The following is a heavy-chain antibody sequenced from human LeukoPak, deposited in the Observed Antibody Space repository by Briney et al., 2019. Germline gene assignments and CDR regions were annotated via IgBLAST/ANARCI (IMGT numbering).Heavy chain of an antibody. D-gene: IGHD3-22*01. V-gene: IGHV5-51*01. Sequence: GESLKISCKGSGYSFTSYWIGWVRQMPGKGLEWMGIIYPGDSDTRYSPSFQGQVTISADMSISTAYLQWSRLKASDTAMYYCXXXSLNYYDSSGYSPGAFDIWGQGTMVTVSS. CDR3: XXXSLNYYDSSGYSPGAFDI. J-gene: IGHJ3*02. CDR2: IYPGDSDT. CDR1: GYSFTSYW.